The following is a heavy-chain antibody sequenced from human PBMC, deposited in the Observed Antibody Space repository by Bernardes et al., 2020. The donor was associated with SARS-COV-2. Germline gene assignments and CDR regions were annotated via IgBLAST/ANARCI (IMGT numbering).Heavy chain of an antibody. Sequence: GSPRLSCAASGFTVRTNYMSWVRQAPGKGLEWVSLIYSGTNTYYAESVKGRFTIFRDNSKNTLYLQMNSLRAEDTAVYYCARGISNYYDSSGYYFAPGFDDAFDVWGQGTTVIVSS. V-gene: IGHV3-53*01. J-gene: IGHJ3*01. D-gene: IGHD3-22*01. CDR3: ARGISNYYDSSGYYFAPGFDDAFDV. CDR1: GFTVRTNY. CDR2: IYSGTNT.